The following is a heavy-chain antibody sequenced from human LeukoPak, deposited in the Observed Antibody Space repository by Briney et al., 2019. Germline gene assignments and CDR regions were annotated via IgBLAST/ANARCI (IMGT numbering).Heavy chain of an antibody. D-gene: IGHD6-19*01. CDR1: GGSFSGYY. Sequence: SETLSLTCAVYGGSFSGYYWSWIRQPPGKGLEWIGEINHSGSTYYNPSLKSRVTISVDTSKNQFSLKLSSVTAADTAVYYCARQVASYSSGWYRTISDYYYYYMDVWGKGTTVTISS. CDR2: INHSGST. CDR3: ARQVASYSSGWYRTISDYYYYYMDV. V-gene: IGHV4-34*01. J-gene: IGHJ6*03.